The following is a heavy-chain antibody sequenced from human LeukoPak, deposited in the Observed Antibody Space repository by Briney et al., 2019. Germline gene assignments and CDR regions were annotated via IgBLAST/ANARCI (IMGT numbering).Heavy chain of an antibody. Sequence: GGSLRLSCAASEFSVGSNYMTWVRQAPGKGLEWVSLIYSGGSTYYADSVKGRFTISRDNSKNTLYLQMNSLRAEDTAVYYCAKDPGAHYYGSGSYRRGSYFDYWGQGTLVTVSS. CDR2: IYSGGST. J-gene: IGHJ4*02. D-gene: IGHD3-10*01. CDR1: EFSVGSNY. V-gene: IGHV3-66*01. CDR3: AKDPGAHYYGSGSYRRGSYFDY.